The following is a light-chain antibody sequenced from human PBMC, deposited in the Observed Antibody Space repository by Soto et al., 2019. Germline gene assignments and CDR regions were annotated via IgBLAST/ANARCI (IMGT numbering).Light chain of an antibody. CDR3: CSYGSGSTYV. J-gene: IGLJ1*01. CDR1: SSDVGSYSL. V-gene: IGLV2-23*01. Sequence: QSALTQPASVSGSPGQSITISCTGTSSDVGSYSLVSWYQQHPGKAPKLMIYEGTKRPSGVSKRFSGSKSGNSASLTISGLQAEDEADYYCCSYGSGSTYVFGTGTKVTVL. CDR2: EGT.